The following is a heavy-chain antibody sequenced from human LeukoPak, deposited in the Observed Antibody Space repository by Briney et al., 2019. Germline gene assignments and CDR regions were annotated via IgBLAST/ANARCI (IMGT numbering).Heavy chain of an antibody. CDR3: ARGHTMIVAGDY. V-gene: IGHV3-21*01. D-gene: IGHD3-22*01. CDR2: IITSSSYI. Sequence: GRSLRLSCAASGFTFSSYSMNWVRQAPGKGLEWVSSIITSSSYIYYADSVKGRVTISRDKAKNSLYLQMNSPRAANTALYYSARGHTMIVAGDYWGQGTLVTVSS. CDR1: GFTFSSYS. J-gene: IGHJ4*02.